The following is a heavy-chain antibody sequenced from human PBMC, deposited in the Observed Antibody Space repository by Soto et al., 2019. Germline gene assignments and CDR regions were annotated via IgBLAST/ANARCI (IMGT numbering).Heavy chain of an antibody. CDR3: AKRITIFGVANLARGMDV. CDR2: VSYDGSNT. Sequence: GGSLRLSCAASGFTFSNYGIHWVRQAPGKGLEWVAVVSYDGSNTYYVDSVKGRFTISRDNSKNTLYLQMNSLRAEDTAVYYCAKRITIFGVANLARGMDVWGQGTTVTVSS. CDR1: GFTFSNYG. V-gene: IGHV3-30*18. J-gene: IGHJ6*02. D-gene: IGHD3-3*01.